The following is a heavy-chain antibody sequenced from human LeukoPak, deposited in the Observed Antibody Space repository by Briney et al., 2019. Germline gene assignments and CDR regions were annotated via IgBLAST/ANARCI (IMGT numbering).Heavy chain of an antibody. D-gene: IGHD4-17*01. J-gene: IGHJ4*02. V-gene: IGHV4-59*01. CDR3: ARVTYGDYEIDY. Sequence: SETLSLTCTVSGGSISSYYWSWIRQPPGKGLEWIGYIYYSGSTNYNPSLKSRVTISVDTSKNQFSLKLSSVTAADTAVYYCARVTYGDYEIDYWGQGTLVTVSS. CDR1: GGSISSYY. CDR2: IYYSGST.